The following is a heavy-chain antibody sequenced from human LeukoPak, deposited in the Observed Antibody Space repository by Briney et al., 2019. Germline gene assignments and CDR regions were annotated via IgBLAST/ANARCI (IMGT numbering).Heavy chain of an antibody. CDR2: VNHIGGST. CDR1: GYTFTSYY. CDR3: ARAGSYDSSGYYYPPLDY. V-gene: IGHV1-46*01. D-gene: IGHD3-22*01. Sequence: WSSVKVSCKASGYTFTSYYMHWVRQAPGQGLEWMGIVNHIGGSTSLAPKFQGRVTMTRDTYTSTVYMELSGLRSEDTAVYYCARAGSYDSSGYYYPPLDYWGQGTLVTVSS. J-gene: IGHJ4*02.